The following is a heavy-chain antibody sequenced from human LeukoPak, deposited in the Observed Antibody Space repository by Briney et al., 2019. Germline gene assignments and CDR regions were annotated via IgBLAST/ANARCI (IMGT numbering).Heavy chain of an antibody. D-gene: IGHD6-13*01. Sequence: ASVKVSCKASGYTFTIYGISWVRQSPGQGLEWMGWISAYNGNTNYAQKLQGRVTMTTDTSTSTAYMELRSLRSDDTAVYYCARRYSSSWGYYYYGMDVWGQGTTVTVSS. J-gene: IGHJ6*02. CDR3: ARRYSSSWGYYYYGMDV. CDR1: GYTFTIYG. CDR2: ISAYNGNT. V-gene: IGHV1-18*01.